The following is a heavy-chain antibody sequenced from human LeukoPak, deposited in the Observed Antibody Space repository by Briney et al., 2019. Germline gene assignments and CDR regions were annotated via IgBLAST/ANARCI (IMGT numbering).Heavy chain of an antibody. V-gene: IGHV1-18*01. Sequence: ASVKVSCKASGYTFTSYGISWVRQAPGQGLEWMGWISAYNGNTNYAQKLQGRVTMTTDTSTSTAYMELRSLRSDDTAAYYCARFRFVDTAMVTPKYYFDYWGQGTLVTVSS. D-gene: IGHD5-18*01. CDR2: ISAYNGNT. CDR1: GYTFTSYG. CDR3: ARFRFVDTAMVTPKYYFDY. J-gene: IGHJ4*02.